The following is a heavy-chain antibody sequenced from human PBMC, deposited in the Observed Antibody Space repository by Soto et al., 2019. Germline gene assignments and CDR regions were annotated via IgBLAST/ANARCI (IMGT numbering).Heavy chain of an antibody. D-gene: IGHD7-27*01. CDR3: ARDPAWGSLDY. J-gene: IGHJ4*02. Sequence: PGGSLRLSCAASRFTFSYYAMHWIRQAPGKGLEWMAVILSDGSKQYYAESVKGRFTISRDNSKSTLYLQMNSLRVEDTAFYYCARDPAWGSLDYWGLGTPVTVSS. CDR1: RFTFSYYA. CDR2: ILSDGSKQ. V-gene: IGHV3-30*04.